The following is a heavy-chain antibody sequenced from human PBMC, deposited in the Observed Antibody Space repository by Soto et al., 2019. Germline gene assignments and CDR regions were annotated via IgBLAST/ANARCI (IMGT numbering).Heavy chain of an antibody. D-gene: IGHD5-12*01. CDR2: IKQDGGEK. CDR3: ARETSAYDRYYFDY. J-gene: IGHJ4*02. V-gene: IGHV3-7*01. Sequence: GGSLRLSCAASGFTFSSYWMIWVRQAPGKGLECVANIKQDGGEKYYVDSVKGRFTISRDNAKNSLFLQMNSLIAEDTAVYYCARETSAYDRYYFDYWGQGTLVTVSS. CDR1: GFTFSSYW.